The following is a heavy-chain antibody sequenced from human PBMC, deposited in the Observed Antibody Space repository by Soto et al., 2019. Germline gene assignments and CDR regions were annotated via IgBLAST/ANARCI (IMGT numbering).Heavy chain of an antibody. CDR1: GFVVSRNY. CDR3: ASSPYCGTECNSGYLDF. J-gene: IGHJ4*02. D-gene: IGHD2-21*01. Sequence: GWALRVSCATSGFVVSRNYRHWVRQAPGKGLEWVSVMYSDGKTYYAESVKGRFTISRDNSKSTVFLHMKSLRAEDTAVYYCASSPYCGTECNSGYLDFWGQGSLVPVYS. CDR2: MYSDGKT. V-gene: IGHV3-53*01.